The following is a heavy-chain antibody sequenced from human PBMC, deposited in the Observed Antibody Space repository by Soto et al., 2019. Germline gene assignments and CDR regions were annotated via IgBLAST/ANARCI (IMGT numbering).Heavy chain of an antibody. CDR3: ARSGDNYNRLDY. V-gene: IGHV3-11*06. D-gene: IGHD1-1*01. Sequence: GSVRLWFEGSGFTCSDYYISWIRQAPGKGLEWISYSSNSGTFSRYADSVKGRFSISRDNTKNLLYLQMNSLRAEDTAVYYCARSGDNYNRLDYWGQGTPVTVSS. CDR1: GFTCSDYY. J-gene: IGHJ4*02. CDR2: SSNSGTFS.